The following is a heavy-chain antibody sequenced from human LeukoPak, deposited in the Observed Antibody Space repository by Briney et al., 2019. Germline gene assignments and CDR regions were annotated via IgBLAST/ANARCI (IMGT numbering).Heavy chain of an antibody. D-gene: IGHD2-2*01. CDR1: GFTFSSFG. V-gene: IGHV3-30*18. CDR3: AKDSQYCSRTSCSYYYYYYMDV. J-gene: IGHJ6*03. CDR2: IAYDGSNK. Sequence: GGSLRLSCAASGFTFSSFGMHWVRQAPGKGLEWVAVIAYDGSNKYYADSVKGRFTISRDNSKNTLYLQMNSLRGEDTAVYYCAKDSQYCSRTSCSYYYYYYMDVWGKGTTVTVSS.